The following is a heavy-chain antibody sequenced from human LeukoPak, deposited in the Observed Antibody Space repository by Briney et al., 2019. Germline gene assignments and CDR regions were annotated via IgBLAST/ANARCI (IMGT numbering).Heavy chain of an antibody. CDR3: ARDYYDTSGPHVFDY. V-gene: IGHV1-18*01. J-gene: IGHJ4*02. Sequence: ASVKVSCKASGYTFTSYGISWVRQAPGQGLEWMGWISAYNAKTNSAQKLQGRVTMTTDTSTSTAYMELTSLTSDDTAVYYCARDYYDTSGPHVFDYWGQGTLVTVSS. D-gene: IGHD3-22*01. CDR2: ISAYNAKT. CDR1: GYTFTSYG.